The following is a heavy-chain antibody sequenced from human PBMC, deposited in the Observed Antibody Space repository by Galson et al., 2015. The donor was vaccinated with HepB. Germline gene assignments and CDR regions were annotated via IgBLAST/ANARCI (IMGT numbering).Heavy chain of an antibody. CDR3: ARLYRDDGSGSQPSYYYYYYMDV. J-gene: IGHJ6*03. CDR1: GGTFSSYA. CDR2: IIPIFGTA. D-gene: IGHD3-10*01. Sequence: SVKVSCKASGGTFSSYAISWVRQAPGQGLEWMGGIIPIFGTANYAQKFQGRVTITADESTSTAYMELSSLRSEDTAVYYCARLYRDDGSGSQPSYYYYYYMDVWGKGTTVTVSS. V-gene: IGHV1-69*13.